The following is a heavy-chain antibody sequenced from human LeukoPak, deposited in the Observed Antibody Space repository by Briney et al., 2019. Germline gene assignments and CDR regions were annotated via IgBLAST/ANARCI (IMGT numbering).Heavy chain of an antibody. V-gene: IGHV4-59*01. J-gene: IGHJ4*02. Sequence: SETLSLTCTVSGGSISNYYWSWIRQPPGKGLEWIGYVHYTGSTKYNPSLKSRVTISVDTSKNQFSLELSSVTAADTAVYFCAREFTGSSFDYWGQGTLVTVSS. CDR1: GGSISNYY. D-gene: IGHD1-26*01. CDR3: AREFTGSSFDY. CDR2: VHYTGST.